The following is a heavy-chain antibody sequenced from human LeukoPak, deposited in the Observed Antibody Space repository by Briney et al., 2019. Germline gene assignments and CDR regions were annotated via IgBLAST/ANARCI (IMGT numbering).Heavy chain of an antibody. Sequence: SETLSHTCAVYGGSFSGYYWSWIRQPPGKGLEWIGEINHSGSTNYNPSLKSRVTISVDTSKNQFSLKLSSVTAADTAVYYCASLRITMVRGVITPFDYWGQGTLVTVSS. D-gene: IGHD3-10*01. J-gene: IGHJ4*02. CDR1: GGSFSGYY. CDR2: INHSGST. CDR3: ASLRITMVRGVITPFDY. V-gene: IGHV4-34*01.